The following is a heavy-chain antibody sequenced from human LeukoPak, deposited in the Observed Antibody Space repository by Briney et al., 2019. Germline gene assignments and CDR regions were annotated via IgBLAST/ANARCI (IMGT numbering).Heavy chain of an antibody. D-gene: IGHD6-13*01. CDR3: AKDTGYSSSWYGFDY. Sequence: GGSLRLSCAASGFTFSSYGMHWVRQAPGKGLEWVAVISYDGSNKYYAASVKGRFTISRDNSKNTLYLQMNSLRAEDTAVYYCAKDTGYSSSWYGFDYWGQGTLVTVSS. V-gene: IGHV3-30*18. J-gene: IGHJ4*02. CDR2: ISYDGSNK. CDR1: GFTFSSYG.